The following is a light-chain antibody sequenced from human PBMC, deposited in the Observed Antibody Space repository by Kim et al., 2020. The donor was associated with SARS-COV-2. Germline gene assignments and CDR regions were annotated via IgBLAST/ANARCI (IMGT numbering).Light chain of an antibody. Sequence: DIQMTQSPSSLSASVGDRVTITCRASQGMYNSLAWYQQKPGTAPKLLLYAASRLESGVPSRFSGRGSGTDYSLTIDRLQPEDFATYYCKPYSGMPLTFGQGTKLET. J-gene: IGKJ2*01. V-gene: IGKV1-NL1*01. CDR3: KPYSGMPLT. CDR2: AAS. CDR1: QGMYNS.